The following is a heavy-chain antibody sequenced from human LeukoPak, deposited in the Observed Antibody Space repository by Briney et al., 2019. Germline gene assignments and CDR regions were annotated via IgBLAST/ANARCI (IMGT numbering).Heavy chain of an antibody. CDR2: IYWNDDK. V-gene: IGHV2-5*01. CDR3: AHTRGRLTPGVYGSGSYYNGPFDY. Sequence: SGPTLVKPTQTLTLACTFSGFSLSTSGVGVGWIRQPPGKALEWLALIYWNDDKRYSPSLKSRLTITKDTSKNQVVLTMTNMDPVDTATYYCAHTRGRLTPGVYGSGSYYNGPFDYWGQGTLVTVSS. D-gene: IGHD3-10*01. CDR1: GFSLSTSGVG. J-gene: IGHJ4*02.